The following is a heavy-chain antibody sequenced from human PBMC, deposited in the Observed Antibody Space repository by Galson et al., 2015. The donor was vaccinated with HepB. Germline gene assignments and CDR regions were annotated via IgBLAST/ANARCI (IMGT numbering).Heavy chain of an antibody. D-gene: IGHD1-1*01. CDR2: IGSSGRT. CDR3: AVNMKRGTSDY. CDR1: GFTISDYG. V-gene: IGHV3-23*01. J-gene: IGHJ4*02. Sequence: SLRLSCAAAGFTISDYGIDWVRQPPGKGLDWVSGIGSSGRTYYTDSVKGRFTVSKDNSKNTVFLQMNSLRAEDTAEYFCAVNMKRGTSDYWGQGTRVTVSS.